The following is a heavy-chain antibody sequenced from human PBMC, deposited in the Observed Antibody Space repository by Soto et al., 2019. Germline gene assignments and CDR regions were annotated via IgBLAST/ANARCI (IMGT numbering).Heavy chain of an antibody. J-gene: IGHJ2*01. Sequence: QVQLQQWGAGLLKPSETLSLTCAVYGGSFSGYYWSWIRQPPGKGLEWIGEINHSGSTNYNPSLKSRVTISVDTSKNQFSLKLSSVTAADTAVYYCAKRAVYCSGGSCYSWYFDLWGRGTLVSVSS. D-gene: IGHD2-15*01. CDR2: INHSGST. CDR3: AKRAVYCSGGSCYSWYFDL. V-gene: IGHV4-34*01. CDR1: GGSFSGYY.